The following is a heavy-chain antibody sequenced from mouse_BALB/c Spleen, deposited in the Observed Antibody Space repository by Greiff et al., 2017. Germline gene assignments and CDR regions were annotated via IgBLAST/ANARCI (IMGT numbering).Heavy chain of an antibody. D-gene: IGHD6-1*01. CDR3: TGYRQRGIFAY. CDR1: GFTFSNYW. Sequence: EVQVVESGGGLVQPGGSMKLSCVASGFTFSNYWMNWVRQSPEKGLEWVAEIRLKSNNYATHYAESVKGRFTISRDDSKSSVYLQMNNLRAEDTGIYYCTGYRQRGIFAYWGQGTLVTVSA. J-gene: IGHJ3*01. V-gene: IGHV6-6*02. CDR2: IRLKSNNYAT.